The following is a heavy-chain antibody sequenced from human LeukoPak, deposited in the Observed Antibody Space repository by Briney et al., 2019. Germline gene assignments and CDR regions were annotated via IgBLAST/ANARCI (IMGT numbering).Heavy chain of an antibody. Sequence: PGGSLRLSCAASGFTFSSYSMNWVRQAPGKGLEWVSSISSSSSYIYYADSVKGRFTISRDNAKNSLYLQMNSLRAEDTAMYYCAREIGGGLHYFHSWGQGTPVTVSS. CDR1: GFTFSSYS. CDR2: ISSSSSYI. J-gene: IGHJ4*02. CDR3: AREIGGGLHYFHS. D-gene: IGHD1-26*01. V-gene: IGHV3-21*04.